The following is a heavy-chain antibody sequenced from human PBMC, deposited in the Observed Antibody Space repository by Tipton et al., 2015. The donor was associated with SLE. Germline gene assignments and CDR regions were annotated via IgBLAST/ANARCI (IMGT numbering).Heavy chain of an antibody. J-gene: IGHJ6*03. V-gene: IGHV4-61*02. CDR2: IYTSGST. CDR1: GGSISSGSYY. Sequence: TLSLTCTVSGGSISSGSYYWSWIRQPAGKGLEWIGRIYTSGSTNYNPSLKSRVTISVDTSKNQFSLKLSSVTAADTAVYYCARDSPERSGNYYYYMDVWGKGTTVTVSS. D-gene: IGHD1-1*01. CDR3: ARDSPERSGNYYYYMDV.